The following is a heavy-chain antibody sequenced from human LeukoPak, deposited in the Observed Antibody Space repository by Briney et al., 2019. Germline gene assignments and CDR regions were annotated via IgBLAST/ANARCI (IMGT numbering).Heavy chain of an antibody. V-gene: IGHV1-46*01. D-gene: IGHD3-3*01. CDR3: AREGTYYGPKGWFDP. CDR2: INPSGGST. J-gene: IGHJ5*02. Sequence: ASVKVSCKASGYTFTSYYMHWVQQAPGQGLEWMGIINPSGGSTSYAQKFQGRVTMTRDTSTSTVYMELSSLRSEDTAVYYCAREGTYYGPKGWFDPWGQGTLVTVSS. CDR1: GYTFTSYY.